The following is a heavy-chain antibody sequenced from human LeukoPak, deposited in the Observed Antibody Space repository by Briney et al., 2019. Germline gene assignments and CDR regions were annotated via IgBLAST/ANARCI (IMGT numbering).Heavy chain of an antibody. CDR1: GYTVSSNY. D-gene: IGHD1-14*01. CDR2: IYSGGST. J-gene: IGHJ6*02. V-gene: IGHV3-53*01. CDR3: ASGMGPYYYYGMDV. Sequence: GGSLRLSCAASGYTVSSNYMSWVRQAPGEGLEWVSVIYSGGSTYYAESVKGRFTISRDNSKNTLYLQMNSLRAEDTAVYYCASGMGPYYYYGMDVWGQGTTVTVSS.